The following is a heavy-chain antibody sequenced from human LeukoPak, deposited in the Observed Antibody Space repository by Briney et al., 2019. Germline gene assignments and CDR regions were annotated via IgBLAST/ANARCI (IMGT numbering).Heavy chain of an antibody. CDR2: INHSGST. J-gene: IGHJ4*02. Sequence: PSETLSLTCAVYGGSFSGYYWSWIRQPPGKGLEWIGEINHSGSTNYNPSLKSRVTISVDTSKNQFSLKLSSVTAADTAVYYCARGGRSGWFHYWGQGTLVTVSS. V-gene: IGHV4-34*01. D-gene: IGHD6-19*01. CDR3: ARGGRSGWFHY. CDR1: GGSFSGYY.